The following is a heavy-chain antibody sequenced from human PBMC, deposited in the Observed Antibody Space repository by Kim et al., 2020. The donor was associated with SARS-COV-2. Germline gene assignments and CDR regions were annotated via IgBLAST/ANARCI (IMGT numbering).Heavy chain of an antibody. D-gene: IGHD5-18*01. CDR2: INHSGST. V-gene: IGHV4-34*01. J-gene: IGHJ4*02. CDR3: ARVRLWSLHYFDY. CDR1: GGSFSGYY. Sequence: SETLSLTCAVYGGSFSGYYWSWIRQPPGKGLEWIGEINHSGSTNYNPSLKSRVTISVDTSKNQFSLKLSSVTAADTAVYYCARVRLWSLHYFDYWGQGTLVTVSS.